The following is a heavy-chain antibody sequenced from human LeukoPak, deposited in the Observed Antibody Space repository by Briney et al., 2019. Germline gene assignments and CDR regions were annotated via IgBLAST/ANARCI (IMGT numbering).Heavy chain of an antibody. J-gene: IGHJ4*02. CDR3: AKGVYCSSTSCEENY. D-gene: IGHD2-2*01. CDR2: IRYDGSNK. V-gene: IGHV3-30*02. Sequence: PGRSLRLSCAASGFTFSSYGMHWVRQAPGKGLEWVAFIRYDGSNKYYADSMKGRFTISRDNSKNTLYLQMNSLRAEDTAVYYCAKGVYCSSTSCEENYWGQGTLVTVSS. CDR1: GFTFSSYG.